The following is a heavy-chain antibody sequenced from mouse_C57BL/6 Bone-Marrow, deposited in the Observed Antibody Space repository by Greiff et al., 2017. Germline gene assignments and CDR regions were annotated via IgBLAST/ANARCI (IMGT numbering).Heavy chain of an antibody. D-gene: IGHD1-1*01. V-gene: IGHV14-4*01. J-gene: IGHJ1*03. Sequence: EVQLQQSGAELVRPGASVKLSCTASGFNIKDDYMHWVKQRPEQGLEWIGWIDPENGDTEYASKFQGKATITADTSSNTAYLQLSSLTSEDTAVYYCTPLYYGSSYFYWYFDVWGTGTTVTGSS. CDR1: GFNIKDDY. CDR2: IDPENGDT. CDR3: TPLYYGSSYFYWYFDV.